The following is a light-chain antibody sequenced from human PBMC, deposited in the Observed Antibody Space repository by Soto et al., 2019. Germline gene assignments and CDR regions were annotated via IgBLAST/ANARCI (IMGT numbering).Light chain of an antibody. CDR3: QQPPYT. V-gene: IGKV1-39*01. CDR1: QTPKTF. J-gene: IGKJ3*01. Sequence: DIQMTQSPSSLSASVEDRVTITCRANQTPKTFINWYQQKPGKAPRLLIYATSTLQSGVPSRFSGRDSGADFTLTINNLQPEDFATYYCQQPPYTFGPGTKVDIK. CDR2: ATS.